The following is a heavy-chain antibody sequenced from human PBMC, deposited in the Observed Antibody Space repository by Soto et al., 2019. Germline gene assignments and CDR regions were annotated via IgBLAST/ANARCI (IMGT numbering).Heavy chain of an antibody. CDR2: ISGSGGPT. D-gene: IGHD1-1*01. V-gene: IGHV3-23*01. CDR1: GFTFGTYT. CDR3: AKGGNWLYYFDS. J-gene: IGHJ4*02. Sequence: PGGSLRLSCAASGFTFGTYTMSWVRQTPGKGLEWVSGISGSGGPTYYADSVKGRFTISRDNSKNTLYLQMNSLRAEDTAIYYCAKGGNWLYYFDSWGQGTLVTSPQ.